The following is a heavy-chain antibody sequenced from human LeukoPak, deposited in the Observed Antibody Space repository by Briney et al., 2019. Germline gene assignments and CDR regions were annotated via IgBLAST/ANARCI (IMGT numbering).Heavy chain of an antibody. Sequence: ASVKVSCKASGYTFTSYAMNWVRQAPGQGLEWMGWINTNTGNPTYAQGFTGRFVFSLDTSVSTAYLQISSLKAEDTAVYYCARVPRPHYYDSSGYPYYYYYYMDVWGKGTTVTVSS. CDR1: GYTFTSYA. D-gene: IGHD3-22*01. J-gene: IGHJ6*03. CDR3: ARVPRPHYYDSSGYPYYYYYYMDV. CDR2: INTNTGNP. V-gene: IGHV7-4-1*02.